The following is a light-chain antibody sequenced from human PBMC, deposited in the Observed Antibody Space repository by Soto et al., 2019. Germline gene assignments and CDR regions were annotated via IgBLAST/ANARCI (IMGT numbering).Light chain of an antibody. V-gene: IGKV1-12*02. CDR2: AAS. CDR1: QGITSW. J-gene: IGKJ3*01. CDR3: QQAYSFPFT. Sequence: DIQMTQSPSSVSATVGDRVTITCRASQGITSWIAWYQQKPGKAPKLLIYAASTLQSGVPSRFSGSGSGTDFTRTISRLQPEDFATYYCQQAYSFPFTFGPGTKVDIK.